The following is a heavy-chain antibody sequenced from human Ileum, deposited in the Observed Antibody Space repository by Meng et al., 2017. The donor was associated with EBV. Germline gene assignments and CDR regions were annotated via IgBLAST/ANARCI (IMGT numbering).Heavy chain of an antibody. CDR2: IYYSGST. Sequence: GPGPGLGRLPETLSLLCTVSGGSISSSSYYWGWIRQPPGKGLEWIGSIYYSGSTYYNPSLKSRVTISVDTSKNQFSLKLSSVTAADTAVYYCARSIVVVPAAIYYWGQGTLVTVSS. D-gene: IGHD2-2*01. J-gene: IGHJ4*02. CDR3: ARSIVVVPAAIYY. CDR1: GGSISSSSYY. V-gene: IGHV4-39*01.